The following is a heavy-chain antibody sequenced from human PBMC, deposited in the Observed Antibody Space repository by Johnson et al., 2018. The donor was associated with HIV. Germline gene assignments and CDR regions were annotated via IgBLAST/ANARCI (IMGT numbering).Heavy chain of an antibody. CDR3: AKDASTLGGDAFDI. Sequence: VQLVESGGGLVQPGRSLRLSCAASGFTFDDYAMHWVRQAPGKGLEWVPGISWNSGSIGYADSVKGRFTISRDNAKNSLYLQMNSLRAEDTALYYCAKDASTLGGDAFDIWGQGTMVTVSS. CDR1: GFTFDDYA. D-gene: IGHD3-16*01. CDR2: ISWNSGSI. V-gene: IGHV3-9*01. J-gene: IGHJ3*02.